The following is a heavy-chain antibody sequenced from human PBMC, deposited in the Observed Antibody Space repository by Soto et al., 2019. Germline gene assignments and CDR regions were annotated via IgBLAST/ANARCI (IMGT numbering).Heavy chain of an antibody. Sequence: EVQLVESGGGLIQPGRSLRLSCAASGFSFGDYAMYWVRQAPGKGLEWVSGINWNSDNIGYADSVKGPFTISRDNAKKSLHMQMNSLRTDDTALYFCAKSSAFFGVASRGCIDNWGQGALVTVSS. J-gene: IGHJ4*02. CDR2: INWNSDNI. D-gene: IGHD3-3*01. V-gene: IGHV3-9*01. CDR1: GFSFGDYA. CDR3: AKSSAFFGVASRGCIDN.